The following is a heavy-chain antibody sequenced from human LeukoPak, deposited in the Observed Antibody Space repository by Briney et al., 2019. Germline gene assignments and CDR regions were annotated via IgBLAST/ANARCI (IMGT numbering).Heavy chain of an antibody. CDR1: GGSISSGGYS. V-gene: IGHV4-30-4*07. CDR3: ATVPGYGSGSYFYFDN. Sequence: PSETLSLTCAVSGGSISSGGYSWSWIRQPPGKGLEWIGYIYYSGSTYYNPSLKSRVTISVDTSKNQFSLKLSSVTAADTAVYYCATVPGYGSGSYFYFDNWGQGTLVSVSS. D-gene: IGHD3-10*01. J-gene: IGHJ4*02. CDR2: IYYSGST.